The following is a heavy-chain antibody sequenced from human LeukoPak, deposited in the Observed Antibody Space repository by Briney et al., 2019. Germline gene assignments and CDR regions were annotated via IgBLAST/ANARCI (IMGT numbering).Heavy chain of an antibody. CDR2: IYHSGST. CDR3: ARITMVRGVHNFDH. Sequence: PSETLSLTCAVSGGSISSGGYSWSWIRQPPGRGLEGIGYIYHSGSTYYNPSLKSRVTISVDRSKNQFSLKLSSVTAADTAVYYCARITMVRGVHNFDHWGQGTLVTVSS. D-gene: IGHD3-10*01. V-gene: IGHV4-30-2*01. CDR1: GGSISSGGYS. J-gene: IGHJ4*02.